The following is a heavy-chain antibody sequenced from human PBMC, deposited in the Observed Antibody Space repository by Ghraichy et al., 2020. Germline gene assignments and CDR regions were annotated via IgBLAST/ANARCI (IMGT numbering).Heavy chain of an antibody. CDR1: GFTFSEHY. Sequence: SCAASGFTFSEHYMDWVRQAPGKGLEWVGRSRNIADSYTTEYAASVKGRFTISRDVSKNSLYLQMNSLKTEDTAMYYCAREGYYDSSGVDYWGQGALVTVSS. CDR2: SRNIADSYTT. D-gene: IGHD3-22*01. J-gene: IGHJ4*02. CDR3: AREGYYDSSGVDY. V-gene: IGHV3-72*01.